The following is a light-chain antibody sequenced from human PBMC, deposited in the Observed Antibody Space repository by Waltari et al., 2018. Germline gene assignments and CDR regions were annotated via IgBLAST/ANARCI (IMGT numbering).Light chain of an antibody. CDR3: QTWDSSLVV. CDR1: NLGNKY. V-gene: IGLV3-1*01. Sequence: SYDLTQPPLVSVSPGQTVTISCSGHNLGNKYVSWYQQKAGQAPLLVVYARDRRPSGIPERFSGSNSDTTATLTISGTQAIDEADYYCQTWDSSLVVFGGGTKLTVL. J-gene: IGLJ2*01. CDR2: ARD.